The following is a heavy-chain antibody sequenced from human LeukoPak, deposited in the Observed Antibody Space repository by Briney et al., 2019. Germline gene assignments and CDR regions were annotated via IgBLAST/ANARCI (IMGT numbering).Heavy chain of an antibody. CDR1: GGSISNYY. J-gene: IGHJ4*02. V-gene: IGHV4-59*08. Sequence: SETLSLTCTVSGGSISNYYWSWIRQPPGKGLEWIGYIYYSGSTNYNPSLKSRVTISVDTSKNQFSLKLSSVTAADTAVYYCARHERGAAAGSDYWGQGTLVTVSS. CDR2: IYYSGST. CDR3: ARHERGAAAGSDY. D-gene: IGHD6-13*01.